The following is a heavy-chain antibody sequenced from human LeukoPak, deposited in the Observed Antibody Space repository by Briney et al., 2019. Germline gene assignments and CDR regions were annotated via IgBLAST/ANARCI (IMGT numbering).Heavy chain of an antibody. V-gene: IGHV3-49*04. J-gene: IGHJ4*02. CDR2: IRSKAYGGTT. D-gene: IGHD2-2*01. Sequence: PGGSLRLSCTASGFTFGDYAMSWVRQAPGKGLEWGGFIRSKAYGGTTEYAASVKGRFTISRDDSKSIAYLQMNSLKTEDTAVYYCTRGLIVVVPAAMDYWGQGTLVTVSS. CDR3: TRGLIVVVPAAMDY. CDR1: GFTFGDYA.